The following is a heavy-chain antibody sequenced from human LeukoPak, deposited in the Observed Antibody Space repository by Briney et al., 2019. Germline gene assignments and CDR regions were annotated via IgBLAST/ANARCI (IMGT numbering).Heavy chain of an antibody. CDR3: ARDKYYYGSGSQLFDY. V-gene: IGHV4-4*07. Sequence: PSETLSLTCTVSGGSISSYYWSWIRQPAGKGLEWIGRIYTSGSTNYNPSLKSRVTMSVDTSKNQFSLKLSSVTAADTAVYYCARDKYYYGSGSQLFDYWGQGTLVTVSS. J-gene: IGHJ4*02. CDR2: IYTSGST. D-gene: IGHD3-10*01. CDR1: GGSISSYY.